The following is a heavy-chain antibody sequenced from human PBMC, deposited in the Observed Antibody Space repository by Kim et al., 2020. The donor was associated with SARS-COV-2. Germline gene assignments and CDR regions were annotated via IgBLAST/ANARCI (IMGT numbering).Heavy chain of an antibody. CDR1: GGSISSYY. V-gene: IGHV4-59*13. J-gene: IGHJ6*02. D-gene: IGHD3-16*01. Sequence: SETLSLTCTVSGGSISSYYWSWIRQPPGKGLEWIGYIYYSGSTNYNPSLKSRVTISVDTSKNQFSLKLSSVTAADTAVYYCARDQFMITFGGVYHYYGMDVWGQGTTVTVSS. CDR3: ARDQFMITFGGVYHYYGMDV. CDR2: IYYSGST.